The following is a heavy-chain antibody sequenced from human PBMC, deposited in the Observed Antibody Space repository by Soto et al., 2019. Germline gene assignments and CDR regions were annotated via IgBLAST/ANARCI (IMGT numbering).Heavy chain of an antibody. Sequence: QVQLVQSGAEVKKPGASVKVSCKASKYTFTNYAIHWVRQAPGQRLEWMGWINAGNGHTKYSQKFQARVTITRDTSASTAYMEMSSLRSEDTAVYYCARGERYYYDSSGYFGFDYWGQGTLVTVSS. CDR1: KYTFTNYA. CDR2: INAGNGHT. J-gene: IGHJ4*02. V-gene: IGHV1-3*01. D-gene: IGHD3-22*01. CDR3: ARGERYYYDSSGYFGFDY.